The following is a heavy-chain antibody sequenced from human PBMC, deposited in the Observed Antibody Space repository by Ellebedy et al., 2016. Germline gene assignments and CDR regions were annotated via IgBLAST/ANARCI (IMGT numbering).Heavy chain of an antibody. CDR1: GFTFDNYA. Sequence: GGSLRLSXAASGFTFDNYAMHWVRQPPGKGLEWVSGISWSSGRIGYADSVKGRFTVSRDNAQNSLFLQMSNLRADDTALYYCTRDKEEVAPTLYWGQGTLVTVSS. J-gene: IGHJ4*02. CDR3: TRDKEEVAPTLY. V-gene: IGHV3-9*01. CDR2: ISWSSGRI.